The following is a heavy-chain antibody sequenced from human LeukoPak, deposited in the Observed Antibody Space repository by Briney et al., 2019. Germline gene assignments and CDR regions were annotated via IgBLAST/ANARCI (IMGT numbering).Heavy chain of an antibody. D-gene: IGHD3-10*01. CDR1: GGSISSSNW. V-gene: IGHV4-4*02. Sequence: SETLSLTCAVSGGSISSSNWWSWVRQPPGKGLEWIGEIYHSGSTNYNPSLKSRVTISVDKSNNQFSLKLSSVTAADTGVYYCARAYGAGSYWFGYWGQGTLVTVSS. J-gene: IGHJ4*02. CDR3: ARAYGAGSYWFGY. CDR2: IYHSGST.